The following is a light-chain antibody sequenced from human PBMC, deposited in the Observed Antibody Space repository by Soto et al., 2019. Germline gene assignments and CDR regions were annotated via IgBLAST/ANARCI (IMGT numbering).Light chain of an antibody. V-gene: IGKV3D-20*01. CDR3: QQYANVPIT. J-gene: IGKJ5*01. CDR2: DAS. Sequence: EILLTQSPATLSLSPGERATLSCGASQSVSSNLAWYQHKPGLAPRLLIYDASIRATGVPDRFSGTGSGTDFTLSVSRLEPEDFAVYYCQQYANVPITFGQGTRLEIK. CDR1: QSVSSN.